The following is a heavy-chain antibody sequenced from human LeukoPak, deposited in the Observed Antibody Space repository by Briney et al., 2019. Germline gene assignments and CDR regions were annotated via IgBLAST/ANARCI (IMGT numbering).Heavy chain of an antibody. CDR1: GGTFSSYA. J-gene: IGHJ4*02. CDR3: ARAGGGRYCSGGSCYGY. Sequence: SVKVSCKASGGTFSSYAISWVRQAPGQGLEWMGGIIPIFATANYAQKFQGRVTITADESTSTAYMELSSLRSEDTAVYYCARAGGGRYCSGGSCYGYWGQGTLVTVSS. V-gene: IGHV1-69*01. CDR2: IIPIFATA. D-gene: IGHD2-15*01.